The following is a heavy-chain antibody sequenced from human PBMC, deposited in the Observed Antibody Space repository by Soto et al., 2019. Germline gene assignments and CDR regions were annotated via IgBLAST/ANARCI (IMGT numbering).Heavy chain of an antibody. CDR1: RGSISNYY. Sequence: SETLSLTCTVSRGSISNYYLTRVRQPPGKGLEWIGYVYYIXSTNYNPCLESRVTISIDASKNQFSLKMKSVTDADTAVYCCVRDYLLTGFDTWGQGALVTVPS. J-gene: IGHJ4*02. CDR3: VRDYLLTGFDT. CDR2: VYYIXST. D-gene: IGHD3-9*01. V-gene: IGHV4-59*01.